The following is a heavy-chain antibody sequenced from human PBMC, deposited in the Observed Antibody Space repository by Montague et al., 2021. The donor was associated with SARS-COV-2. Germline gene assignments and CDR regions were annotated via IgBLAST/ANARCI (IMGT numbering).Heavy chain of an antibody. Sequence: SLRLSCAASGFTFSTYWMTWVRQAPGKGLEWVANINQDGSGIHYVDSVKGRFTISRDNNKNSLYLQMNSLRVEDTALYYCVRDMDIWGPGTTVTVSS. V-gene: IGHV3-7*03. CDR2: INQDGSGI. CDR1: GFTFSTYW. J-gene: IGHJ6*02. CDR3: VRDMDI.